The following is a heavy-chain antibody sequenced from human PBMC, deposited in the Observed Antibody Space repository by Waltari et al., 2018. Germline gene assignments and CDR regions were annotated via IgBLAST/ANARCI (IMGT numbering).Heavy chain of an antibody. V-gene: IGHV3-48*01. CDR1: GIPFSTYR. CDR2: ISSSSTTI. CDR3: ASVGRQLTNDNWFDS. J-gene: IGHJ5*01. Sequence: EVHLEESGGGLVQPGVCLILSCAAHGIPFSTYRLIWVRQAPGKGLEWISYISSSSTTINYADSVKGRFTISRDDAKNSLHLQMNSLRAEDTAVYYCASVGRQLTNDNWFDSWGQGTLVTVSS. D-gene: IGHD1-1*01.